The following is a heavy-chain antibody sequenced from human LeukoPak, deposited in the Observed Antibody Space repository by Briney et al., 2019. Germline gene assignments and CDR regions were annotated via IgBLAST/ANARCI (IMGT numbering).Heavy chain of an antibody. D-gene: IGHD6-19*01. J-gene: IGHJ6*02. CDR2: IIPIFGTA. CDR3: AIAVAGSYYYYYYGMDA. Sequence: SVKVSCKASGGTFSSYAISWVRQAPGQGLEWMGGIIPIFGTANYAQKFQGRVTITADESTSTAYMELSSPRSEDTAVYYCAIAVAGSYYYYYYGMDAWGQGTTVTVSS. CDR1: GGTFSSYA. V-gene: IGHV1-69*13.